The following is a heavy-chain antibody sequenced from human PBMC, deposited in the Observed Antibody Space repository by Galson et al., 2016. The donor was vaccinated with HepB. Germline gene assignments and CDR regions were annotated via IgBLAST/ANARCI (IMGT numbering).Heavy chain of an antibody. CDR2: ISHNGST. CDR3: ASSCHKEQHLLLCYFDH. V-gene: IGHV4-34*01. J-gene: IGHJ4*02. Sequence: SETLSLTCAVYGGSLSGNFWTWIRQTPGKGLEWIGEISHNGSTNYNPSLKSRVTMSVDTSKNQFSLKVRSVTAADTAVYYCASSCHKEQHLLLCYFDHWGQGTLVTVSS. D-gene: IGHD6-13*01. CDR1: GGSLSGNF.